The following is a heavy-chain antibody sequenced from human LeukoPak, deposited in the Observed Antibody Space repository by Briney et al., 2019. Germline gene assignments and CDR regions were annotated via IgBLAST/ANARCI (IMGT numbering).Heavy chain of an antibody. CDR2: IYYSGST. V-gene: IGHV4-59*08. CDR3: ARHLETYGDYSLFDY. Sequence: SETLSLTCTVSGGSMSSYYWSWIRQPPGKGLEWIGYIYYSGSTNYNPSLKSRVTISVDTSKNQFSLKLSSVTAADTAVYYCARHLETYGDYSLFDYWGQGTLVTVSS. CDR1: GGSMSSYY. D-gene: IGHD4-17*01. J-gene: IGHJ4*02.